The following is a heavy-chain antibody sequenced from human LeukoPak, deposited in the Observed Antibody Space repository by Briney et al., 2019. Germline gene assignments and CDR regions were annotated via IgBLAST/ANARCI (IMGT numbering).Heavy chain of an antibody. D-gene: IGHD3-10*01. CDR1: GGSISSYY. V-gene: IGHV4-4*07. Sequence: SETLSLTCTVSGGSISSYYWSWIRQPAGKGLEWIGRIYTSGSTNYNPSLKSRVTMSVDTSKNQFSLKLSSVTAADMAVYYCESRSLCGSGSHIDLPDDYWGQGTLVTVSS. CDR3: ESRSLCGSGSHIDLPDDY. J-gene: IGHJ4*02. CDR2: IYTSGST.